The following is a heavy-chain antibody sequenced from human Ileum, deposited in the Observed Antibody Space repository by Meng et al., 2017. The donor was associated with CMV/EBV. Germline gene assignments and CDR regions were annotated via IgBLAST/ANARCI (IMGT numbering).Heavy chain of an antibody. CDR2: MYYSSST. V-gene: IGHV4-61*01. J-gene: IGHJ4*02. Sequence: SGCSSSSGSYYCSCIRQPPGKRLEWIGYMYYSSSTDHNPSLMRRVTISIATSKNQFSLRLNSVTAADTAVYYCARARGYSYGGGFDCWGQGTLVTVSS. D-gene: IGHD5-18*01. CDR3: ARARGYSYGGGFDC. CDR1: GCSSSSGSYY.